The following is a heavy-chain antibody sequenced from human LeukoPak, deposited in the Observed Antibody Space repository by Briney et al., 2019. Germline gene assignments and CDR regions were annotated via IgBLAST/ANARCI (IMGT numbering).Heavy chain of an antibody. Sequence: ASVKVSCKASGYTFTGYYMHWVRQAPGQGLEWMGWNNPNSGGTNYAQKFQGRVTITADKSTSTAYMELSSLRSEDTAVYYCASLYYYDNSGYYLGSRHFHHWGQGTLVTVSS. V-gene: IGHV1-2*02. CDR3: ASLYYYDNSGYYLGSRHFHH. J-gene: IGHJ1*01. D-gene: IGHD3-22*01. CDR2: NNPNSGGT. CDR1: GYTFTGYY.